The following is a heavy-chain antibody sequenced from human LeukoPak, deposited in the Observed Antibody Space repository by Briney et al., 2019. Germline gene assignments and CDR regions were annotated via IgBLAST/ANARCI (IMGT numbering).Heavy chain of an antibody. Sequence: GGSLRLSCAASGFILSDHYMDWVRQAPGKGLEWVGRMRKKVNSYTTEYAASVKGRFTILRDGSKNSLYLQMNSLKTEDTAVYYCVRVIDGDDALDIWGRGTMVTVSS. D-gene: IGHD2-21*01. V-gene: IGHV3-72*01. CDR1: GFILSDHY. CDR3: VRVIDGDDALDI. CDR2: MRKKVNSYTT. J-gene: IGHJ3*02.